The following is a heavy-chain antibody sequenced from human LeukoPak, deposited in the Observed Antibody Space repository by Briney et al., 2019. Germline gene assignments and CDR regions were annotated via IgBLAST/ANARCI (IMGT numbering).Heavy chain of an antibody. CDR3: ARGAVGAQWPVTRFDY. CDR1: GGSISTSSYY. Sequence: SETLSLTCTVFGGSISTSSYYWGWIRQPPGKGPEWIGSIYYSGSTNYNPSLKSRVTISVDTSKNQFSLKLSSVTAADTAVYYCARGAVGAQWPVTRFDYWGQGTLVTVSS. D-gene: IGHD6-19*01. V-gene: IGHV4-39*07. J-gene: IGHJ4*02. CDR2: IYYSGST.